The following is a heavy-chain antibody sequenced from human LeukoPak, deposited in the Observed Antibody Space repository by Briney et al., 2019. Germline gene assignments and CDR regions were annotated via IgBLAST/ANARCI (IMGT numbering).Heavy chain of an antibody. CDR2: INHSGST. J-gene: IGHJ6*02. Sequence: PSETLSLTCAVYGGSFSGYYWSWIRQPPGKGLEWIGEINHSGSTNYNPSLKSRVTISVDTSKNQFSLKLSSVTAADTAVYYCARLDVLLWFGELSCYYYGMDVWGQGTTVTVSS. V-gene: IGHV4-34*01. D-gene: IGHD3-10*01. CDR1: GGSFSGYY. CDR3: ARLDVLLWFGELSCYYYGMDV.